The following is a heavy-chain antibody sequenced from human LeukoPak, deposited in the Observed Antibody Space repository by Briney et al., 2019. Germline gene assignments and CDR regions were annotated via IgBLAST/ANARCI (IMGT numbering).Heavy chain of an antibody. V-gene: IGHV4-59*01. CDR3: ARVGYVDTPNSIDY. D-gene: IGHD3-9*01. CDR1: SGSLSGYS. J-gene: IGHJ4*02. Sequence: SETLSLTCTVSSGSLSGYSWSWIRQPPGKGLEWIGYIYYTGSTNYNPSLRSRVTISVDTSKNQFSLELSSVTAADTAVYYCARVGYVDTPNSIDYWGQGALVTVSS. CDR2: IYYTGST.